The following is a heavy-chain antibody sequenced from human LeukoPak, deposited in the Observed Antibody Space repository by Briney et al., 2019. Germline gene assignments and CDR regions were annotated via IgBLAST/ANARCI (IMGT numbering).Heavy chain of an antibody. CDR1: GENFSTYH. J-gene: IGHJ4*02. CDR3: ARPGLAYCGGDCYSTEGYYFDY. D-gene: IGHD2-21*01. Sequence: SETLSLTCAVYGENFSTYHYSWIRQSPGKGLEWIGEINHSGSTNYNPSLKSRVTISVDTSRNQFSLRLTSVTAAGAAMYYCARPGLAYCGGDCYSTEGYYFDYWSQGTLVAVSS. V-gene: IGHV4-34*01. CDR2: INHSGST.